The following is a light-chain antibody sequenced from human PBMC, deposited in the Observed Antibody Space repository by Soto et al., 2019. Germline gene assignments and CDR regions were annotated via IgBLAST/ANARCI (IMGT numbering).Light chain of an antibody. CDR2: EGS. CDR3: CSYAGSSLYV. J-gene: IGLJ1*01. CDR1: SSDVGSYNL. V-gene: IGLV2-23*01. Sequence: SVLTQPASVSGSPGQSITISCTGTSSDVGSYNLVSWYQQHPGKAPKLMIYEGSKRPSGASNRFSGSKSGNTAYLTISGLQAEYEADYYCCSYAGSSLYVFGTGTKVTVL.